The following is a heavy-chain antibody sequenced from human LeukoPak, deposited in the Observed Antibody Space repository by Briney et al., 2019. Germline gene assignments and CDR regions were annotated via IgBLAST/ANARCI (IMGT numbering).Heavy chain of an antibody. Sequence: GGSLRLSCAASGFTFNSYAMSWVRQAPGKGLEWVSAISGSGGSTYYADSVKGRLTISRDNSKNTLYLQMNSLRAEDTAVYYCAKDGPYCGGDCYSYYFDYWGQGTLVTVSS. V-gene: IGHV3-23*01. CDR2: ISGSGGST. CDR3: AKDGPYCGGDCYSYYFDY. CDR1: GFTFNSYA. J-gene: IGHJ4*02. D-gene: IGHD2-21*02.